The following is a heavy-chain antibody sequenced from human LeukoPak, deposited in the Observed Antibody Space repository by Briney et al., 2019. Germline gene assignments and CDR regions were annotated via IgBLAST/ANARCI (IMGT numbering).Heavy chain of an antibody. D-gene: IGHD3-22*01. CDR1: GGTFSSYA. J-gene: IGHJ4*02. CDR2: IIPIFGTA. CDR3: AGGYYYDSSGYYPTRTRFDY. V-gene: IGHV1-69*01. Sequence: SVKVSCEASGGTFSSYAISWVRQAPGQGLEWMGGIIPIFGTANYAQKFQGRVTITADESTSTAYMELSSLRSEDTAVYYCAGGYYYDSSGYYPTRTRFDYWDQGTLVTVSS.